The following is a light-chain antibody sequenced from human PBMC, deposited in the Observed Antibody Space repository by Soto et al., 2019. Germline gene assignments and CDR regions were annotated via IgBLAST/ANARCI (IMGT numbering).Light chain of an antibody. CDR3: RSYASSLSGVV. Sequence: QSVLTQPPSVSGAPGQRVTISCTGSSSNIGAGYNVHWYQQLPGTAPKLLIYVNSNRPAGVPDRFPGSKSGTSASLAITGLQAAYEADYYCRSYASSLSGVVFGGGTKLTV. CDR1: SSNIGAGYN. V-gene: IGLV1-40*01. CDR2: VNS. J-gene: IGLJ2*01.